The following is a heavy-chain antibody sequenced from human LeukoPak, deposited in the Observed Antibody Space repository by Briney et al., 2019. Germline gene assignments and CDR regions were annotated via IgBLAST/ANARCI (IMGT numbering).Heavy chain of an antibody. J-gene: IGHJ4*02. CDR2: INTNTGNP. Sequence: ASVKVSCKASGYTFTSYAMNWVRQARGQGLEWMGWINTNTGNPTYAQGFTGRFVFSLDTSVSTAYLQISSLKAEDTAVYYCAAPQKYSSSWYYFDYWGQGTLVTVSS. CDR1: GYTFTSYA. CDR3: AAPQKYSSSWYYFDY. V-gene: IGHV7-4-1*02. D-gene: IGHD6-13*01.